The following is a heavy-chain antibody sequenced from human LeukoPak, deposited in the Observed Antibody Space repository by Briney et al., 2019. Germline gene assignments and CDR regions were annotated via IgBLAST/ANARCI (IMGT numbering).Heavy chain of an antibody. J-gene: IGHJ6*03. Sequence: ASVKVSCKASGYTFTNYDITWVRQAPGQGLEWMGWISAYKGNTNYAQKLQGRVTMTTDTSTSTAYMELRSLRSDDTAVYYCARGTGGSYSYYYYYMDVWGKGTTVTVSS. D-gene: IGHD1-26*01. V-gene: IGHV1-18*01. CDR1: GYTFTNYD. CDR3: ARGTGGSYSYYYYYMDV. CDR2: ISAYKGNT.